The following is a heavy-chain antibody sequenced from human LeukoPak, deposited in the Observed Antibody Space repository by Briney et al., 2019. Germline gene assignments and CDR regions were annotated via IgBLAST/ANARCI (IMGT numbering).Heavy chain of an antibody. J-gene: IGHJ5*02. CDR2: IIPIFGTA. D-gene: IGHD3-22*01. CDR3: ARGDIDSSGYYLNWFGP. Sequence: SSVKVSCKASGGTFSSYAISWVRQAPGQGLEWMGGIIPIFGTANYAQKFQGRVTITADESTSTAYMELRSLRSDDTAVYYCARGDIDSSGYYLNWFGPWGQGTLVTVSS. V-gene: IGHV1-69*01. CDR1: GGTFSSYA.